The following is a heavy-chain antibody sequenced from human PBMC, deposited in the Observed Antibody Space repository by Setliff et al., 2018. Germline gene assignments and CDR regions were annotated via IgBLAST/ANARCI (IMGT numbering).Heavy chain of an antibody. CDR2: VYYTGRT. CDR3: ARAPNDLGVDWLFNNYFDY. CDR1: GGSVSSGYYY. J-gene: IGHJ4*01. V-gene: IGHV4-39*02. Sequence: SETLSLTCNVSGGSVSSGYYYWDWLRQPPGKGLEWIGTVYYTGRTYYNSSLKSRFTIAVDAPDNPFSLKLRSVTAADTAVYYCARAPNDLGVDWLFNNYFDYWGHGTLVTVSS. D-gene: IGHD3-9*01.